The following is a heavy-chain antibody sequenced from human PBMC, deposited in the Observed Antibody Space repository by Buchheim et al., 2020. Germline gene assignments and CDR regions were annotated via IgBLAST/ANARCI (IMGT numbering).Heavy chain of an antibody. Sequence: QVQLVQSGAEVKKPGASVKVSCKASGYTFTSYDINWVRQATGQGLEWMGWMNPNSGNTGYAQKFQGRVTMTRNTSISTAYMELSSLRSEDTAVYYCASRIGSYYDFWSGYFYYYYYYGMDVWGQGTT. D-gene: IGHD3-3*01. V-gene: IGHV1-8*01. CDR2: MNPNSGNT. CDR1: GYTFTSYD. J-gene: IGHJ6*02. CDR3: ASRIGSYYDFWSGYFYYYYYYGMDV.